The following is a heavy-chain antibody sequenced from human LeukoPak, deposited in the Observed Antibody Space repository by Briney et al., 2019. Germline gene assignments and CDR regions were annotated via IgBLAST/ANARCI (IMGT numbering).Heavy chain of an antibody. J-gene: IGHJ3*02. V-gene: IGHV3-23*01. D-gene: IGHD3-22*01. Sequence: GGSLRLSCAASGFTFSRYAMSWVRQAPGKGLEWVSGISGSGGDTYYADSAKGRFTISRDNSKNTLYLQMNSLRAEDTAVYYCARRIVLARDSSQPNDAFDIWGQGTMVTVSS. CDR2: ISGSGGDT. CDR1: GFTFSRYA. CDR3: ARRIVLARDSSQPNDAFDI.